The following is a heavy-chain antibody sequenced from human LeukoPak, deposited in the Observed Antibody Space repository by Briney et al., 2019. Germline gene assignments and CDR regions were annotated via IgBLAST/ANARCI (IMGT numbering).Heavy chain of an antibody. CDR1: GFTFSSYE. Sequence: SGGSLRLSCAASGFTFSSYEMNWVRQAPGKGLEGVSYISSSGSTIYYADSVKGRFTISRDNAKNSLYLQMNSLRAEDTAVYYCAREGYCGGDCYGYYYGMDVWGQGTTVTVSS. CDR2: ISSSGSTI. V-gene: IGHV3-48*03. J-gene: IGHJ6*02. D-gene: IGHD2-21*02. CDR3: AREGYCGGDCYGYYYGMDV.